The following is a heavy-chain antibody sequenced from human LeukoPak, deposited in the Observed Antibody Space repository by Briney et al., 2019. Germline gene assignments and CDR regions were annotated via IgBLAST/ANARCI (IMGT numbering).Heavy chain of an antibody. V-gene: IGHV4-34*01. Sequence: PSETLSLTCAVYGGSFSGYYWSWIRQPPGKGLEWIGEINHSGSTNYNPSLKSRVTISVDTSKNQFSLKLSSVTAADTAVYYCARASRYCSSGSQLPRACWFDPWGQGTLVTVSS. D-gene: IGHD2-15*01. CDR1: GGSFSGYY. CDR2: INHSGST. CDR3: ARASRYCSSGSQLPRACWFDP. J-gene: IGHJ5*02.